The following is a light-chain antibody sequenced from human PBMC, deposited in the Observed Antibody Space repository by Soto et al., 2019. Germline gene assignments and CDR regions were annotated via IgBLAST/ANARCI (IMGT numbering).Light chain of an antibody. Sequence: EIVLTQSPATLSLSPGERATLFCRASQSVSSYLAWYQQKPGQAPRLLIYDASNRATGIPARFSGSGSGTDFTLTISSLEPEDFAVYSCQQRSNWPPSLTFGGGTKVEIK. J-gene: IGKJ4*01. CDR2: DAS. V-gene: IGKV3-11*01. CDR3: QQRSNWPPSLT. CDR1: QSVSSY.